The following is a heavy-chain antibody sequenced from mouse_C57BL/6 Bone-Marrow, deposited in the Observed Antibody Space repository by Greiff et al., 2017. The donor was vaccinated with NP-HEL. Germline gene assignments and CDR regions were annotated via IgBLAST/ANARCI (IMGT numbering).Heavy chain of an antibody. D-gene: IGHD4-1*02. CDR1: GFTFSSYA. V-gene: IGHV5-4*03. CDR2: ISAGGSYT. Sequence: DVKLVESGGGLVKPGGSLKLSCAASGFTFSSYAMSWVRQTPEKRLEWVATISAGGSYTYYPDNVKGRFTISRDNAKNNLYLQMSHLKSEDTAMYYCANWAPAYWGQGTRVTVSA. CDR3: ANWAPAY. J-gene: IGHJ3*01.